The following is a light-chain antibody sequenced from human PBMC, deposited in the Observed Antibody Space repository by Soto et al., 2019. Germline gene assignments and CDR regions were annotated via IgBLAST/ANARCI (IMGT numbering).Light chain of an antibody. V-gene: IGKV3-20*01. Sequence: EIVLTQSPGILSLSPGERATLSCRASQSVSSGYLAWYQLKPGQAPRLRIYGASGRATGIPDRFSGSGSGTDFTLTISRLEPEDFAVYYCQQYGGSPPITFGQGTRLEIK. CDR3: QQYGGSPPIT. J-gene: IGKJ5*01. CDR1: QSVSSGY. CDR2: GAS.